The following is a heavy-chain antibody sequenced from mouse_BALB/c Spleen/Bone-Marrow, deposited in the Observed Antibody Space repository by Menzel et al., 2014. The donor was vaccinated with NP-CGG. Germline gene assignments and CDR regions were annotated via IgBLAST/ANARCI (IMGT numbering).Heavy chain of an antibody. CDR2: IYYIVST. CDR3: ARRGKYNGNYDFAY. D-gene: IGHD2-1*01. CDR1: GYSILSVYS. V-gene: IGHV3-1*02. J-gene: IGHJ3*01. Sequence: EVQLQESGPDLLKPSHSLSLTCTVTGYSILSVYSCHWIRQLPGNILELMVFIYYIVSTNYNASLKSRISFTRDKSKNKFYMQLSTVTTEDTATYYCARRGKYNGNYDFAYWGQGTLVTVSA.